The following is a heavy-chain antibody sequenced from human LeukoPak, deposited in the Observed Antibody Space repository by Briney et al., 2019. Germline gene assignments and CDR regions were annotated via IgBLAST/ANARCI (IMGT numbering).Heavy chain of an antibody. Sequence: PGGSLRLSCAASGFTFSSYWMHWVRQAPGEGLVWVSRINSDGSSTSYADSVKGRFTISRDNAKNTLHLQMNSLRAEDTAVYYCARDGGYSYDNFDYWGQGTLVTVSS. V-gene: IGHV3-74*01. J-gene: IGHJ4*02. D-gene: IGHD5-18*01. CDR3: ARDGGYSYDNFDY. CDR2: INSDGSST. CDR1: GFTFSSYW.